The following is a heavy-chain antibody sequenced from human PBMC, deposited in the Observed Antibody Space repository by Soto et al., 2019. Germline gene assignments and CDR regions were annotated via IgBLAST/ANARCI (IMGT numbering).Heavy chain of an antibody. V-gene: IGHV1-46*01. CDR2: INPSGGST. D-gene: IGHD5-18*01. J-gene: IGHJ4*02. Sequence: QVQLVQSGAEVKKPGASVKVSCKASGYTFTNYYMHWVRQAPGQGLEWMGIINPSGGSTSYAQKFQGRVTMTRDTATSTVYMELSSLRSDDTAVYYCARRDGGYSYGVDYWGQGTLVTVSS. CDR3: ARRDGGYSYGVDY. CDR1: GYTFTNYY.